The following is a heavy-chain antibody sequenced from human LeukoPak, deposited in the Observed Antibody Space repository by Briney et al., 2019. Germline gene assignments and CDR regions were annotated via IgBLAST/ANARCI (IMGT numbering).Heavy chain of an antibody. Sequence: GGSLRLSCAASGFTFSSYSMNWVRQAPGKGLEWVSSISSSSSYIYYADSVKGRFTISRDNAKNSLYLHMNSLRAEDTAVYYCARASGYTSGWYDDAFDIWGQGTMVTVSS. CDR3: ARASGYTSGWYDDAFDI. V-gene: IGHV3-21*01. CDR2: ISSSSSYI. D-gene: IGHD6-19*01. CDR1: GFTFSSYS. J-gene: IGHJ3*02.